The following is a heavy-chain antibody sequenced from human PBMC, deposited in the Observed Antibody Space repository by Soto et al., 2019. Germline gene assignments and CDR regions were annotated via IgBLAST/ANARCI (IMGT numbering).Heavy chain of an antibody. CDR2: ISWNSGSI. J-gene: IGHJ6*02. CDR1: GFTFDDYA. D-gene: IGHD1-26*01. Sequence: EVQLVESGGGLVQPGRSLRLSCAASGFTFDDYAMHWVRQAPGKGLEWVSGISWNSGSIGYADSVKARFTISRDNAKSSLYLQMNSLRAEDTAFYYCAKDISGRGSFYYYYGMDVWGQGTTVTVPS. V-gene: IGHV3-9*01. CDR3: AKDISGRGSFYYYYGMDV.